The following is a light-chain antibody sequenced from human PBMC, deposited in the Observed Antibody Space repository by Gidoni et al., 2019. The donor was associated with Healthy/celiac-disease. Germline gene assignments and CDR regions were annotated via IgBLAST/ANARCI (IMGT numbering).Light chain of an antibody. J-gene: IGLJ2*01. CDR2: DVS. CDR1: SREVGGYNY. CDR3: CSYAGSYTFV. Sequence: QSALTQPRSVSGSPGQSVTISCTGTSREVGGYNYVSWYQQHPGKAPKLMIYDVSKRPSGVPDRFSGSKSGNTASLTISGLQAEDEADYYCCSYAGSYTFVFGGGTKLTVL. V-gene: IGLV2-11*01.